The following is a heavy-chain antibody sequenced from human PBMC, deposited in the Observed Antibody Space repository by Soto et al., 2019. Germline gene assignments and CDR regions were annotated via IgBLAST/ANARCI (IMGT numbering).Heavy chain of an antibody. D-gene: IGHD1-26*01. CDR3: ARHGFGPGSGAFDI. V-gene: IGHV4-39*01. CDR2: IYYSGST. Sequence: SETLSLTCTVSGGSISSSSYYWGWIRQPPGKGLEWIGSIYYSGSTYYNPSLKSRVTISVDTSKNQFSLKLSSVTAADTAVYYCARHGFGPGSGAFDITGQETMVTVSS. CDR1: GGSISSSSYY. J-gene: IGHJ3*02.